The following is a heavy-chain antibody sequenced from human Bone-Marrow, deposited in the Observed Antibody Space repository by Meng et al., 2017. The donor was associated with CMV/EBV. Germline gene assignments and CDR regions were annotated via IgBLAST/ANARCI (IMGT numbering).Heavy chain of an antibody. Sequence: SETLSLTCTVSGGSISSYYWSWIRQPPGKGLEWIGYIYYSGSTNYNPSLKSRVTISVDTSKNQFSLKPSSVTAADTAVYYCAREIAAGANWFDPWGQGTLVTVSS. J-gene: IGHJ5*02. CDR3: AREIAAGANWFDP. D-gene: IGHD6-13*01. V-gene: IGHV4-59*01. CDR1: GGSISSYY. CDR2: IYYSGST.